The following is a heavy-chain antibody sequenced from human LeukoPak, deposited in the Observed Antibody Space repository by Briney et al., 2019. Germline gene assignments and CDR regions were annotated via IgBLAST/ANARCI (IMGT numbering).Heavy chain of an antibody. Sequence: NPSETLSLTCTVSGGSISSGSYYWSWIRQPAGKGLECIGRLYTSGSTNYSPSLKSRVTISVDASKNQFSLRLTSVTAADTAVYYCARSPGPDLNYYDTSGSYYFDYWGQGTLVTVSS. J-gene: IGHJ4*02. V-gene: IGHV4-61*02. CDR3: ARSPGPDLNYYDTSGSYYFDY. CDR2: LYTSGST. CDR1: GGSISSGSYY. D-gene: IGHD3-22*01.